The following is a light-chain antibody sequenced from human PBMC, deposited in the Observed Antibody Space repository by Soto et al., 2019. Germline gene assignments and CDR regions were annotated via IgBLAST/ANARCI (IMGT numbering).Light chain of an antibody. V-gene: IGKV3-20*01. CDR1: ESIINDY. CDR3: QQYGRSPL. Sequence: EFVLTQSPGTLSLSPGETATLSCRASESIINDYSAWYQQRPGQPPRLLIYATSKRAPGIPDRFSGSGSGTDFTLTISRLEPEDFAVYYCQQYGRSPLFGQGTRQEIK. J-gene: IGKJ5*01. CDR2: ATS.